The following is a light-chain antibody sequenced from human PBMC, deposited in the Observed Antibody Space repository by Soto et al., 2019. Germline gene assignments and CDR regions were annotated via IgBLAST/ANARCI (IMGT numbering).Light chain of an antibody. CDR3: LVLDSGAVV. CDR2: DTS. CDR1: TGAVTSGHY. J-gene: IGLJ2*01. V-gene: IGLV7-46*01. Sequence: QAVVTQEPSLTVSPGGTVTLTCGSSTGAVTSGHYPYWFQQKPGQAPRTLIYDTSNKYSWTPARFSGSLLVGKSALTLSGAQPEDEAEYYCLVLDSGAVVLGGGTKLNVL.